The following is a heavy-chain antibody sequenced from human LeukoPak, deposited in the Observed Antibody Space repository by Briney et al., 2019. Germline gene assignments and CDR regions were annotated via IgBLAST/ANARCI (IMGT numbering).Heavy chain of an antibody. D-gene: IGHD4-17*01. J-gene: IGHJ6*02. CDR2: IWYDGSNK. CDR1: GFTFGDYA. CDR3: ARDLASTVPHYYYGMDV. Sequence: PGGSLRLSCTASGFTFGDYAMSWVRQAPGKGLEWVAVIWYDGSNKYYADSVKGRFTISRDNSKNTLYLQMNSLRAEDTAVYYCARDLASTVPHYYYGMDVWGQGTTVTVSS. V-gene: IGHV3-33*01.